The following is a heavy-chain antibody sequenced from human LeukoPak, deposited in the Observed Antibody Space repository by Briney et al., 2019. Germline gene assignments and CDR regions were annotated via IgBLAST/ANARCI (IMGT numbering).Heavy chain of an antibody. CDR2: IKQDGTMK. V-gene: IGHV3-7*01. CDR1: GFTFSSYW. CDR3: ARETPPHDTSDYDY. D-gene: IGHD3-22*01. Sequence: SGGSLRLSCVASGFTFSSYWMSWVRQAPGKGLEWVANIKQDGTMKYYVDSVKGRFTISRDNAKNSLYLQMNSLRAADTAVYYCARETPPHDTSDYDYWGQGTLVTVSS. J-gene: IGHJ4*02.